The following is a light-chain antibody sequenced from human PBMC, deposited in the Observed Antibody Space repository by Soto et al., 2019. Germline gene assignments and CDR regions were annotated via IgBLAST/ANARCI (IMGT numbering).Light chain of an antibody. V-gene: IGKV2-28*01. Sequence: EIVMTQSPPSLTVTPGEPASISCRSSQRLLHSNGNTFLDWYLQKPGQSPQLLIYLGSNRASGVPDRVSGSEAGTDFTLKISRVEAEDVGVYYCMQATQFPLTFGGGTKVDIK. J-gene: IGKJ4*01. CDR3: MQATQFPLT. CDR1: QRLLHSNGNTF. CDR2: LGS.